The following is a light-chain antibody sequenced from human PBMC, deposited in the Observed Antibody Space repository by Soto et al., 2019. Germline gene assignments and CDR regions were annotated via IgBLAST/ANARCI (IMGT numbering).Light chain of an antibody. J-gene: IGLJ3*02. CDR3: SSFTSRDTLV. Sequence: QSVLTQPPSVSGAPGQRVTISCTGSSSNIGAGHDVHWYQQPPGTAPKLLIYGNSNRPSGVPDRFSGSKSGTSASLAITGLQAEDEADYFCSSFTSRDTLVFGGGTKVTVL. CDR1: SSNIGAGHD. V-gene: IGLV1-40*01. CDR2: GNS.